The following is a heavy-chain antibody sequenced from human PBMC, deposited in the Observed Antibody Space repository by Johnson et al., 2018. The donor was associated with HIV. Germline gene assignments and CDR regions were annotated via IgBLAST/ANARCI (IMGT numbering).Heavy chain of an antibody. CDR2: ISWNGGST. CDR1: GFTFDDYG. J-gene: IGHJ3*02. Sequence: VQLVESGGGVVQPGGSLRLSCAASGFTFDDYGMSWVRQVPGKGLEWDSGISWNGGSTGYADSVRGRFTISRDNAKNSLYLQMNSLRVEDTAVYFCARVGISDYDLAAFDIWGQGTMVTVSS. D-gene: IGHD3-3*01. V-gene: IGHV3-20*04. CDR3: ARVGISDYDLAAFDI.